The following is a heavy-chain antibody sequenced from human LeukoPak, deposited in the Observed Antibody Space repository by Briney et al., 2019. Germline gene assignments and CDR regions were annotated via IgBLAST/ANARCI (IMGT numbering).Heavy chain of an antibody. Sequence: GGSLRLSCAASGFTFSSSAMSWVRQVPGKGLEWVSGISASGGSTYYADSMRGRFTISRDNSKSTLYLQVNSLRAEDTAVYYCTKINAYHYDSSGYYFDYWGQGTLVTVSS. CDR3: TKINAYHYDSSGYYFDY. D-gene: IGHD3-22*01. V-gene: IGHV3-23*01. J-gene: IGHJ4*02. CDR1: GFTFSSSA. CDR2: ISASGGST.